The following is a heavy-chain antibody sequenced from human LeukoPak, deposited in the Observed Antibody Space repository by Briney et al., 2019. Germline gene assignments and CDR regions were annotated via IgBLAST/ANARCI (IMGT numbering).Heavy chain of an antibody. V-gene: IGHV4-59*08. J-gene: IGHJ3*02. Sequence: SETLSLTCTVSGGSISSYYWSWIRQPPGKGLEWIGYIYYSGSTNYNPSLKSRVTISVDTSKNQFSLKLSSVTAADTAVYYCARRWPVSLDYGEFGVCAFDIWGQGTMVTVSS. CDR1: GGSISSYY. D-gene: IGHD4-17*01. CDR3: ARRWPVSLDYGEFGVCAFDI. CDR2: IYYSGST.